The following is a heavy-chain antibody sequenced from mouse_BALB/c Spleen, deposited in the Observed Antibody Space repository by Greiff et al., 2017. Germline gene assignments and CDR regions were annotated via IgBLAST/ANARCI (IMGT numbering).Heavy chain of an antibody. J-gene: IGHJ4*01. D-gene: IGHD2-10*01. CDR1: GFNFTDYY. Sequence: VQLQQSGAELVRSGASVKLSCTASGFNFTDYYMHWVKQRPEQGLEWIGWIDPENGDTEYAPKFQGKATMTADTSSNTAYLQLSSLTSEDTAVYYCASYGNYDAMDYWGQGTSVTVSS. CDR2: IDPENGDT. V-gene: IGHV14-4*02. CDR3: ASYGNYDAMDY.